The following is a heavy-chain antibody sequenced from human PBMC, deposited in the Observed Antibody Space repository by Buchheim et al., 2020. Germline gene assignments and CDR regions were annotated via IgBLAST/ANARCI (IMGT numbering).Heavy chain of an antibody. CDR3: ARDTITMVRGVPHRDYYYGMDV. V-gene: IGHV4-31*03. Sequence: QVQLQESGPGLVKPSQTLSLTCTVSGGSISSGGYYWSWIRQHPGKGLEWIGYIYYSGSTYYNPSLKSRVTISVDTSKNQFSLKLSSVTAADTAVYYCARDTITMVRGVPHRDYYYGMDVWGQGTT. J-gene: IGHJ6*02. CDR2: IYYSGST. CDR1: GGSISSGGYY. D-gene: IGHD3-10*01.